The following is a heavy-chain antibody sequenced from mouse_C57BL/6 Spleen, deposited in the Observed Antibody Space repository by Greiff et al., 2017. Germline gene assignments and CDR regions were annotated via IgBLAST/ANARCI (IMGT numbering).Heavy chain of an antibody. CDR2: IDPETGGT. Sequence: QVQLQQSGAELVRPGASVTLSCKASGYTFPDYEMHWVKQTPVHGLEWIGAIDPETGGTAYNQKVKGKAILTADKSSSTAYMELRSLTSEYASVYYCTRGVGRYFDDWGTGTTVTVSS. V-gene: IGHV1-15*01. CDR3: TRGVGRYFDD. J-gene: IGHJ1*03. CDR1: GYTFPDYE. D-gene: IGHD4-1*01.